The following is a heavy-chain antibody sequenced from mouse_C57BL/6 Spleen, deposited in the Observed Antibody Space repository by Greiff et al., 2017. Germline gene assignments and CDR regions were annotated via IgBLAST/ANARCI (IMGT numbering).Heavy chain of an antibody. Sequence: VQLQQPGPELVKPGASVKLSCKASGYTFTSYWMHWVKQRPGQGLEWIGNINPSNGGTNYNQKFKSKATLTVDKSSSTAYMQLSSLTSEDSAVYYCAGGDDYDWYIDVWGTGTTVTVSS. D-gene: IGHD2-4*01. J-gene: IGHJ1*03. CDR1: GYTFTSYW. V-gene: IGHV1-53*01. CDR2: INPSNGGT. CDR3: AGGDDYDWYIDV.